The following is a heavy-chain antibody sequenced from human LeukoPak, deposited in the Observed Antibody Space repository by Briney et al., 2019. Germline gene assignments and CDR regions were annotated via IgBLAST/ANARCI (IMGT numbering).Heavy chain of an antibody. CDR2: IYYSGST. J-gene: IGHJ5*02. CDR1: GGSISSSSYY. D-gene: IGHD6-6*01. V-gene: IGHV4-39*01. CDR3: ARLSYSSSSA. Sequence: SETLSLTCTVSGGSISSSSYYWGWIRQPPGKGLEWIGSIYYSGSTYYNPSLKSRVTISVDTPKNQFSLKLSSVTAADTAVYYCARLSYSSSSAWGQGTLVTVSS.